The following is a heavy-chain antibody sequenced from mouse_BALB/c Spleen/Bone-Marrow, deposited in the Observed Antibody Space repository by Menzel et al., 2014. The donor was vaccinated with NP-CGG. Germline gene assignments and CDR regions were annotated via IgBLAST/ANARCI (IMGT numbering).Heavy chain of an antibody. CDR1: GFTFNTYA. Sequence: DVMLVESGGGLVQPKGSLKLSCAASGFTFNTYAMNWVRQAPGKGLEWVARIRSKSNNYGTYYADSVKDSFTISRDDSQSMLYLQMNNLKTEDTAMYYCVIYDGYDWFAYWGQGTLVTVSA. J-gene: IGHJ3*01. D-gene: IGHD2-3*01. CDR2: IRSKSNNYGT. CDR3: VIYDGYDWFAY. V-gene: IGHV10-1*02.